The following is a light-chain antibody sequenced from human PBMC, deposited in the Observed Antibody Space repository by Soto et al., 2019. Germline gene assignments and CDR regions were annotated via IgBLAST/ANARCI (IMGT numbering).Light chain of an antibody. CDR1: QGVSRK. J-gene: IGKJ4*01. CDR3: QQYHTWPIT. Sequence: DIVMTQSPATLSVAPGEIVTFSFRASQGVSRKLAWYQHKPGQAPRLLTSGASTGATGIPARFSGSGSGTEFTLTISSLQSEDCAIYYCQQYHTWPITFGGGTKVDIK. V-gene: IGKV3-15*01. CDR2: GAS.